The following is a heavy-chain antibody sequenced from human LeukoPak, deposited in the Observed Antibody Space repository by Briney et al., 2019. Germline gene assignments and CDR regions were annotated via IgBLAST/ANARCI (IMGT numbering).Heavy chain of an antibody. D-gene: IGHD6-19*01. CDR3: ARDRAPYSSGWSGFDY. V-gene: IGHV3-30*03. CDR2: ISFDGSNE. Sequence: GGSLRLSCAASGFIFSSYGMRWVRQAPGKGLDWVAVISFDGSNEYYADSVKGRFTISRDNSKDTVFLQMNSLRPEDTAVYYCARDRAPYSSGWSGFDYWGQGTLVSVSS. CDR1: GFIFSSYG. J-gene: IGHJ4*02.